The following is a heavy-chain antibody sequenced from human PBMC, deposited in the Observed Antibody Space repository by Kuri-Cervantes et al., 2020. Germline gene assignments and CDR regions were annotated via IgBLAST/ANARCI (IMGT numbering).Heavy chain of an antibody. CDR1: GGSISSYY. V-gene: IGHV4-59*12. CDR2: IYYSGST. CDR3: ARVGPYYDSTNYYIGYSQY. Sequence: SETLSLTCTVSGGSISSYYWSWIRQPPGKGLEWIGYIYYSGSTNYNPSLKSRVTISVDTSKNQLSLKLSSVTAADTAVYYCARVGPYYDSTNYYIGYSQYWGQGTLVTVSS. J-gene: IGHJ1*01. D-gene: IGHD3-22*01.